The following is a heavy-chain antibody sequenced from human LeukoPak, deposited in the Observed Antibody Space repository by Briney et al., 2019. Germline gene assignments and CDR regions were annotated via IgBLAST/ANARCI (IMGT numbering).Heavy chain of an antibody. Sequence: PGGSLRLSCAASGLTFSSYWMSWVRLAPGKGLEWVANIKQDGSEKYYVDSVKGRFTISRDNAKNSLYLQMNSLRAEDTAVYYCASGMDYYDSSSYYPTWGPLDYWGQGTLVTVSS. CDR1: GLTFSSYW. J-gene: IGHJ4*02. CDR3: ASGMDYYDSSSYYPTWGPLDY. D-gene: IGHD3-22*01. V-gene: IGHV3-7*01. CDR2: IKQDGSEK.